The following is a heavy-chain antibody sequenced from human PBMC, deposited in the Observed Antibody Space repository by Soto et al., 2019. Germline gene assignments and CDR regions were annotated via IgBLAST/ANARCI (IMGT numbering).Heavy chain of an antibody. J-gene: IGHJ4*02. CDR2: IIPIFGTA. V-gene: IGHV1-69*13. D-gene: IGHD5-12*01. CDR1: GGTFSSYA. Sequence: GASVKVSCKASGGTFSSYAISWVRQAPGQGLEWMGGIIPIFGTANYAQKFQGRVTITADESTSTAYMELSRLRSDDTAVYYCARGSVATTVADYWGQGTLVTVSS. CDR3: ARGSVATTVADY.